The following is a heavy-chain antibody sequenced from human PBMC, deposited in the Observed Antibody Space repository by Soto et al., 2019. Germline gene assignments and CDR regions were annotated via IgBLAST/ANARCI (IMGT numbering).Heavy chain of an antibody. CDR3: AHRVLRTVFGLVTTTAIYFDF. CDR1: GFSLTTSGVG. CDR2: IYWDDDK. V-gene: IGHV2-5*02. J-gene: IGHJ4*02. Sequence: QITLNESGPTQVKPRQTLTLTCTFSGFSLTTSGVGVGWIRQSPGKAPEWLALIYWDDDKRYRPSLKSRLTITNDTSKNQVVLTTVDLAPADTATYYCAHRVLRTVFGLVTTTAIYFDFWGQGTPVAVSS. D-gene: IGHD3-3*01.